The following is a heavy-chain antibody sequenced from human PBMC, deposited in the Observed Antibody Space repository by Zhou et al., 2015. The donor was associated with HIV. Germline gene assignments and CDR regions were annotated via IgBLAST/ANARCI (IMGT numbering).Heavy chain of an antibody. D-gene: IGHD2/OR15-2a*01. Sequence: EVQLVESGGRLGDSLGGSLRLSCVGSGFAFGDYSLIWVRQPPGKGLEWVSAIIGSGETTHYADSVKGRFSISRDNSKNTLYLHMNNLRADDTAVYYCAKWAASHYLSAAGTFLFHRWGQGTLVTVSS. CDR3: AKWAASHYLSAAGTFLFHR. CDR1: GFAFGDYS. CDR2: IIGSGETT. J-gene: IGHJ1*01. V-gene: IGHV3-23*04.